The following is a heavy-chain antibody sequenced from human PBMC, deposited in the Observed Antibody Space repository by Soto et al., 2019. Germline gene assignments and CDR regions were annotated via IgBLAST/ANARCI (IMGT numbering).Heavy chain of an antibody. J-gene: IGHJ5*02. Sequence: SETLSLTCTVSGGSINNYYWSWIRQPPGRGLEWIGHIFYNGSTNYNPAHKSRVTISVDTSKSQFSLKLSSVTAADTAVYYCAKDSGYNYGYFRWFDPWGQG. V-gene: IGHV4-59*01. CDR3: AKDSGYNYGYFRWFDP. CDR1: GGSINNYY. D-gene: IGHD5-18*01. CDR2: IFYNGST.